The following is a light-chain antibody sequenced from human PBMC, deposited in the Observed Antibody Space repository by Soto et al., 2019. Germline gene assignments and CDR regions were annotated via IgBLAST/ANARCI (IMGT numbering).Light chain of an antibody. CDR2: KAS. Sequence: DIQMTQSPSTLTESVEERLTITCRASQSISSWLAWYQQKPGKAPKLLIYKASSLERGVPSRFSCRRSGTESTLTISSLQPDDFASYDCQLYNSYWCTFGQGTRLEIK. J-gene: IGKJ5*01. CDR3: QLYNSYWCT. V-gene: IGKV1-5*03. CDR1: QSISSW.